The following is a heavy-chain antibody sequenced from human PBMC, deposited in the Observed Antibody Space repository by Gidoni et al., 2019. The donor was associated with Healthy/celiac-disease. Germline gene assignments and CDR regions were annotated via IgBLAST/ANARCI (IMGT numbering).Heavy chain of an antibody. V-gene: IGHV3-15*01. CDR1: GLTFSNAG. J-gene: IGHJ4*02. CDR2: IKSKTDGGTT. Sequence: EVQLVESGLGLGKLGGALRVACAAVGLTFSNAGLSWVGQAPGKGLEWVGRIKSKTDGGTTDYAAPVKGRFTISRDDSKNTLYLKMNSLKTEDTAVYYCTTDTYYYGSGSYPPFDYWGQGTLVTVSS. D-gene: IGHD3-10*01. CDR3: TTDTYYYGSGSYPPFDY.